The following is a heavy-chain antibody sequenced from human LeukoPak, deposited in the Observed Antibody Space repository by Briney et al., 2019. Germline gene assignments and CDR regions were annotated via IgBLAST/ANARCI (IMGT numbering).Heavy chain of an antibody. J-gene: IGHJ6*03. CDR1: GGSIRGYY. D-gene: IGHD3-16*01. CDR2: IYSSGST. V-gene: IGHV4-59*01. Sequence: SETLSLTCNVSGGSIRGYYWSWIRQPPGKGLEWIGYIYSSGSTNYNPSLKSRVTMSVDTSKNQFSLKVSSVTAADTAVYYCARVFDWGSQPYFSYRDVGGKGPTVTISS. CDR3: ARVFDWGSQPYFSYRDV.